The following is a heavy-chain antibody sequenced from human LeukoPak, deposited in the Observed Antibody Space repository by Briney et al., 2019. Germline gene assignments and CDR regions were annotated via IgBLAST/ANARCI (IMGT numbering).Heavy chain of an antibody. D-gene: IGHD1-7*01. V-gene: IGHV1-18*01. CDR2: ISTYNGNT. CDR3: ARDQAGEGDTGKFKLFDY. J-gene: IGHJ4*02. Sequence: ASVKVSCKASGYTFISWGISWLRQAPGQGLEWMERISTYNGNTNYAQKLQGRVSMTTDTSARTAYMELRNLRSDDTAVYYCARDQAGEGDTGKFKLFDYWGQGTLVTVSS. CDR1: GYTFISWG.